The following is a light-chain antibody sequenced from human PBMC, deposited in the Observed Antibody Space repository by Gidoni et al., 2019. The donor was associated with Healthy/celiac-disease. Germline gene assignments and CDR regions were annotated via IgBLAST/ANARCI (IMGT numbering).Light chain of an antibody. J-gene: IGKJ1*01. Sequence: DLVMTQSPLSLPVTPGEPASISCRSSQSLLHSTGYNYLDWYLQKPGQSPRLLIYWGSSRASGVPDRFSGSGSGTDFTLKISRVEAEDVGVYYCMQARQTPVTFGQGTKVEIK. V-gene: IGKV2-28*01. CDR1: QSLLHSTGYNY. CDR3: MQARQTPVT. CDR2: WGS.